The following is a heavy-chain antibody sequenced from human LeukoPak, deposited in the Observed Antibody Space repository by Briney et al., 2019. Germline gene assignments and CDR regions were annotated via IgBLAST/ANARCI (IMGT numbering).Heavy chain of an antibody. D-gene: IGHD5-18*01. V-gene: IGHV3-11*03. CDR2: ISGSSSYI. Sequence: PGGSLILSCAASGFTFSDYYMNWLRQAPGEELEWVSSISGSSSYINYADSVKGRFTISRDNAKSSLYLQMNSLRAEDTAVYYCGRSRLGYAYVYWGQGTLVTVSS. CDR3: GRSRLGYAYVY. J-gene: IGHJ4*02. CDR1: GFTFSDYY.